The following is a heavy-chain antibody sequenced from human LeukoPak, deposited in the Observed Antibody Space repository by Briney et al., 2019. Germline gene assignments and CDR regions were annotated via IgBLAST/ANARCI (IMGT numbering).Heavy chain of an antibody. D-gene: IGHD2-15*01. CDR1: GGTFSSYA. CDR2: IIPILGIA. Sequence: ASVKVSCKASGGTFSSYAISWVRQAPGQGLEWMGRIIPILGIANYAQKFQGRVTITADKSTSTAYMELSSLRSEDTAVYYCARSSGGSFIAGYWGQGTLVTVSS. V-gene: IGHV1-69*04. CDR3: ARSSGGSFIAGY. J-gene: IGHJ4*02.